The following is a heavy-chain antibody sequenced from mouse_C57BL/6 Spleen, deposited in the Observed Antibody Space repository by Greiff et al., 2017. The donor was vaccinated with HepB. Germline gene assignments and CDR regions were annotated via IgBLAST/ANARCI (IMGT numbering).Heavy chain of an antibody. J-gene: IGHJ1*03. V-gene: IGHV5-17*01. CDR1: GFTFSDYG. Sequence: VQLKESGGGLVKPGGSLKLSCAASGFTFSDYGMHWVRQAPEKGLEWVAYISSGSSTIYYADTVKGRFTISRDNAKNTLFLQMTSLRSEDTAMYYCAREGNPTRFDVWGTGTTVTVSS. CDR3: AREGNPTRFDV. D-gene: IGHD2-10*01. CDR2: ISSGSSTI.